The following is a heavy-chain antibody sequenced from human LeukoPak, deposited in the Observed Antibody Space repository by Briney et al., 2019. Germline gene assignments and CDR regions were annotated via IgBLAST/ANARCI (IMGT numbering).Heavy chain of an antibody. D-gene: IGHD6-13*01. CDR1: GYTFTNSG. CDR2: ISPYNGHT. J-gene: IGHJ4*02. V-gene: IGHV1-18*01. CDR3: TRGGSSPPDDY. Sequence: ASVKVSCKASGYTFTNSGISWVRQAPGQGLEWVGWISPYNGHTNSAQMLQGRVTMTTDTSTNTAYMELRSLRDDDTAMYYCTRGGSSPPDDYWGQGTLDTVSS.